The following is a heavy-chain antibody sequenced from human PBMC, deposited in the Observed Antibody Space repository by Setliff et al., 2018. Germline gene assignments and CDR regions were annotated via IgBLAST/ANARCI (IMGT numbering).Heavy chain of an antibody. CDR2: INHSGST. CDR3: ARGGVGSYSYKNWFDP. J-gene: IGHJ5*02. V-gene: IGHV4-34*01. D-gene: IGHD5-18*01. CDR1: GGSFSGYY. Sequence: SETLSLTCAVYGGSFSGYYWSWIRQPPGKGLEWIGEINHSGSTNYNPSLKSRVTISVDTSKNQFSLRLSSVTAADTAVYYCARGGVGSYSYKNWFDPWGQGTLVTVSS.